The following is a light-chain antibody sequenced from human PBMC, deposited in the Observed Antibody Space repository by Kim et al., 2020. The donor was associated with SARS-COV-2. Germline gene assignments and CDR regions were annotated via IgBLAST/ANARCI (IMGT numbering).Light chain of an antibody. CDR1: SSDVGSYNL. CDR3: CSYAGSATWV. CDR2: EVN. J-gene: IGLJ3*02. V-gene: IGLV2-23*02. Sequence: QSALTQPASVPGSPGQSITISCTGTSSDVGSYNLVSWYQQHPGKAPKLMIYEVNKRPSGVSNRFSGSKSGNTASLTISGLQAEDEADYYCCSYAGSATWVFGGGTQLTVL.